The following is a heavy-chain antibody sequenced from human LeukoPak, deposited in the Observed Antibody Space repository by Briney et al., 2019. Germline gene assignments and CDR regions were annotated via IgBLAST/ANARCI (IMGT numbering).Heavy chain of an antibody. V-gene: IGHV3-48*01. CDR2: ISRSSRTI. J-gene: IGHJ4*02. CDR1: GFTFSNHS. Sequence: GGSLRLSCAASGFTFSNHSMDWVRQAPGKGLEWVSYISRSSRTIYYADSVKGRFTISRDNGKNPLYLQMKSLRAEDTAVYYCARERIPGYFDYWGQGSLVTVSS. CDR3: ARERIPGYFDY.